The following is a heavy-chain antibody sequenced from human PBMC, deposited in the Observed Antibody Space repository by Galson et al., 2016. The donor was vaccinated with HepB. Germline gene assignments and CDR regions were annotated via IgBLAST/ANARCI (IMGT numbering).Heavy chain of an antibody. V-gene: IGHV4-4*02. CDR1: GGSIISGNW. CDR3: SRYQSPTPHCSTTSCYAFDV. Sequence: SETLSLTCTVSGGSIISGNWWNWVRQPPGKGLEWIGEIYRSGSTNYNPSLKSRVTISVDKSKNHFSLSLTSVTAADTAVYYCSRYQSPTPHCSTTSCYAFDVWRQGTMVTVSS. D-gene: IGHD2-2*01. J-gene: IGHJ3*01. CDR2: IYRSGST.